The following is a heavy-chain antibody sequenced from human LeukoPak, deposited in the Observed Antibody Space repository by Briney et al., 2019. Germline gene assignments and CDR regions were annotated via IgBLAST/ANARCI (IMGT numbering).Heavy chain of an antibody. CDR1: GGSIGTYY. V-gene: IGHV4-59*12. CDR3: ARGQLYDYVWGTFDY. Sequence: SETLSLTCTVSGGSIGTYYWSWIRQPPGKGLEWIGYVYYNGNTNYNPSLESRVTIPIDTSRTQFSLKLSSVTAADTAVYYCARGQLYDYVWGTFDYWGQGTLVTVSS. D-gene: IGHD3-16*01. CDR2: VYYNGNT. J-gene: IGHJ4*02.